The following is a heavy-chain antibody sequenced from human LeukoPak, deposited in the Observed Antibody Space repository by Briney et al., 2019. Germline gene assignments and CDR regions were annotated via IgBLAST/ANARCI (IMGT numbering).Heavy chain of an antibody. CDR1: GGSIDSSSYY. J-gene: IGHJ4*02. CDR3: SSSDYVYYFDY. CDR2: TYYSGST. V-gene: IGHV4-39*01. Sequence: SETLSLTCTVSGGSIDSSSYYWGWIRQPPGKGLEWIGSTYYSGSTYYNPSLKSRVTISVDTSKNQFSLKLSSVTAADTAVYYCSSSDYVYYFDYWGQGTLVTVSS. D-gene: IGHD4/OR15-4a*01.